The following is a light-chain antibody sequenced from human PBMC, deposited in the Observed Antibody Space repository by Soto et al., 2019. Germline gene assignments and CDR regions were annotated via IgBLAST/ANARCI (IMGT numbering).Light chain of an antibody. V-gene: IGKV1-5*01. J-gene: IGKJ1*01. CDR3: QHYNSYPWT. CDR2: DAS. Sequence: DIQMTQSPSTLSASVGDRVTITCRASQNINRWLAWYQQKPGKAPNLLIYDASSLESGVPSRFSGSGSGTDFTLTISGLQPDDFATYYCQHYNSYPWTFGQGTKVDIK. CDR1: QNINRW.